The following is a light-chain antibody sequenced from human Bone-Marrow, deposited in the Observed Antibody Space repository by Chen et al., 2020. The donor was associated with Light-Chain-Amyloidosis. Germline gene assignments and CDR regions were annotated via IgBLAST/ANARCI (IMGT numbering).Light chain of an antibody. CDR2: GGS. V-gene: IGKV3-20*01. CDR3: QEYGNSPWT. J-gene: IGKJ1*01. CDR1: PTISSRY. Sequence: EIVLTQSPGTLSLSPGERAPLSCRASPTISSRYLAWYQQKPGQAPRLLVYGGSSRATGVPDRFSGSGSGTDFSLTISRLEPEDFGVYYCQEYGNSPWTFGQGTKVEIK.